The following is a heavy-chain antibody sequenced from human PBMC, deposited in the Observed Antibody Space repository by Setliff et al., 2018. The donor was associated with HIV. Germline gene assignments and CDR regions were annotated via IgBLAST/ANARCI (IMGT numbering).Heavy chain of an antibody. V-gene: IGHV1-2*06. CDR1: GYTFTGYY. J-gene: IGHJ4*02. Sequence: GASVKVSCKASGYTFTGYYMHWVRQAPGQGLEWMGRINPNSGGTNYAQKFQGRVTMTRDTSISTAYMELSRLRSDDTAVYYCARDRVAAGLYFDYWGQGTLVTVSS. D-gene: IGHD6-13*01. CDR3: ARDRVAAGLYFDY. CDR2: INPNSGGT.